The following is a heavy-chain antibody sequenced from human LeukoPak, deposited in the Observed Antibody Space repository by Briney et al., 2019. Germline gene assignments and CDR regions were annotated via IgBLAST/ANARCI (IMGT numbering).Heavy chain of an antibody. J-gene: IGHJ5*02. V-gene: IGHV4-59*01. D-gene: IGHD2-8*02. CDR2: IYNSGRS. CDR3: AGGSGASWFDP. Sequence: SETLSLTCSVSGGSIRSGYWSWLRQPPGKGLEWIAYIYNSGRSNYNPSLKSRVTISLDTSKNQFSLKLSSVTAADTAVYYCAGGSGASWFDPWGQGTLVTVSS. CDR1: GGSIRSGY.